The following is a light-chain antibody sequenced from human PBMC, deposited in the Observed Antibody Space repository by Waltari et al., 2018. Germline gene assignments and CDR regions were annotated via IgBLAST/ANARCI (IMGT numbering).Light chain of an antibody. CDR1: QSVSST. CDR3: QQYNSWPRT. J-gene: IGKJ1*01. V-gene: IGKV3-15*01. Sequence: EIVMTQSPATLSVSPEGRATLSGRASQSVSSTLARYKQKPGQAPRLLSYAASTRATGIPARFSGSGSGTEFTLTISSLQSEDFAVYYCQQYNSWPRTFGQGTKVEIK. CDR2: AAS.